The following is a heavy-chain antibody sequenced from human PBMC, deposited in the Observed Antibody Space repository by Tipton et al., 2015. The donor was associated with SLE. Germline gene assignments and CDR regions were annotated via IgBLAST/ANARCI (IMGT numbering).Heavy chain of an antibody. CDR1: GGSFSGYY. J-gene: IGHJ4*02. CDR2: INHSGST. CDR3: ARERWDYYDSSGYYPYFDY. V-gene: IGHV4-34*01. Sequence: TLSLTCAVYGGSFSGYYWSWIRQPPGKGLEWIGEINHSGSTNYNPSLKSRVTTSVDTSKNHFSLKLSSVTAADTAVYYCARERWDYYDSSGYYPYFDYWGQGTLVTVSS. D-gene: IGHD3-22*01.